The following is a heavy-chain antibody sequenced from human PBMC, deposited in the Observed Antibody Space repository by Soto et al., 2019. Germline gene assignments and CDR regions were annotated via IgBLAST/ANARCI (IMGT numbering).Heavy chain of an antibody. V-gene: IGHV1-69*02. CDR3: ARGDCGGDCYGDYYYYMDV. Sequence: QVQLVQSGAEVKKPGSSVKVSCKASGGTFSSYTISWVRQAPGQGLEWMGRIIPILGIANYAQKFQGRVTITEDKSTSTAYMEMSSLRAEDTAVYYCARGDCGGDCYGDYYYYMDVWGKGTTVTVSS. CDR1: GGTFSSYT. J-gene: IGHJ6*03. CDR2: IIPILGIA. D-gene: IGHD2-21*01.